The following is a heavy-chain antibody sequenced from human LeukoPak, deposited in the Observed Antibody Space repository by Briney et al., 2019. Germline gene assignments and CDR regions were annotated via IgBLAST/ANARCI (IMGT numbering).Heavy chain of an antibody. CDR2: ISYDGSNK. V-gene: IGHV3-30*18. CDR1: GFTFSSYG. Sequence: GGSLRLSCAASGFTFSSYGMHWVRQAPGKGLEWVAVISYDGSNKYYADSVKGRFTISRDNSKNTLYLQMNSLRAEDTAVYYFAKDLDYGDYYYYYGMDVWGKGTTVTVSS. D-gene: IGHD4-17*01. CDR3: AKDLDYGDYYYYYGMDV. J-gene: IGHJ6*04.